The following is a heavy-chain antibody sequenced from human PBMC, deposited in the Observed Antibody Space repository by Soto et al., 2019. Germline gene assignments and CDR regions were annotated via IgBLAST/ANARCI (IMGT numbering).Heavy chain of an antibody. CDR2: ISYDGSNK. CDR3: ARSTQTYRGCDCYWFDY. V-gene: IGHV3-30-3*01. CDR1: GFTFSSYA. J-gene: IGHJ4*02. D-gene: IGHD2-21*02. Sequence: QVQLVESGGGVVQPGRSLRLSCAASGFTFSSYAMHWVRQAPGKGLEWVAVISYDGSNKYYADSVKGRFTISRDNSKNXPYLQMNSLRAEDTAVYYCARSTQTYRGCDCYWFDYWGQGTLVTVSS.